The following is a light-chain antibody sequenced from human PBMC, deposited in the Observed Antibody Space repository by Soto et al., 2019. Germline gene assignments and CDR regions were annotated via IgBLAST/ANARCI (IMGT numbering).Light chain of an antibody. CDR2: GAS. V-gene: IGKV3-20*01. J-gene: IGKJ4*01. CDR3: QQYGTSAAAT. CDR1: QRVGSTY. Sequence: EVVLTQSPGTLSMSPGERAALSCRASQRVGSTYLAWYQQRPGQAPRLLVYGASTRAPGVPDRFSGSGSGTDFTLTISRLETEDSGVYYCQQYGTSAAATFGGGTKVEIK.